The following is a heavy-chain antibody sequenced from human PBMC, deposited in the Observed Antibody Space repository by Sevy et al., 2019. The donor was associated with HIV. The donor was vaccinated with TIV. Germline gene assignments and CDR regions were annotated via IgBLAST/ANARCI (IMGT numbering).Heavy chain of an antibody. D-gene: IGHD2-15*01. J-gene: IGHJ3*02. CDR3: APRSGIVVVVAAKEAFDI. CDR2: ISGSGGST. CDR1: GFTFSSYA. V-gene: IGHV3-23*01. Sequence: GGSLRLSCAASGFTFSSYAMSWVRQAPGKGLEWVSAISGSGGSTYYADSVKGRFTISRDNSKNTLYLQMNSLRAEDTAVYYCAPRSGIVVVVAAKEAFDIWGQGTMFTVSS.